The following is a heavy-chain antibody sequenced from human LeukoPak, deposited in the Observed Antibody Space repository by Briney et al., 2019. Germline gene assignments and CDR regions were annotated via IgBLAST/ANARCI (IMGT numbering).Heavy chain of an antibody. CDR1: DPSVSGYY. CDR2: LYNNDSP. D-gene: IGHD4-17*01. V-gene: IGHV4-4*07. Sequence: SETVSLTCSVSDPSVSGYYWRWIRLPAGKGLEWLGGLYNNDSPSCNPSLKSRDTMSVNTTNNQLSLRLKSVTAAGTAVYYCTRDIGSGDYVFFDSWGQGTRVIVSS. J-gene: IGHJ4*02. CDR3: TRDIGSGDYVFFDS.